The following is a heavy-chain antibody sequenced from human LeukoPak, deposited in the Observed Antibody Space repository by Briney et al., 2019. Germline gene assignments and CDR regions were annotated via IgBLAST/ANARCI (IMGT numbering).Heavy chain of an antibody. Sequence: PGGSLRLSCAASGFTFSSYGMHWVRQAPGKGLEWVAFIRYDGSNKYYADSVKGRFTISRDNSKNTLYLRMNSLRAEDTAVYYCATRIAVAGTLGLFDYWGQGTLVTVSS. CDR1: GFTFSSYG. V-gene: IGHV3-30*02. J-gene: IGHJ4*02. CDR3: ATRIAVAGTLGLFDY. D-gene: IGHD6-19*01. CDR2: IRYDGSNK.